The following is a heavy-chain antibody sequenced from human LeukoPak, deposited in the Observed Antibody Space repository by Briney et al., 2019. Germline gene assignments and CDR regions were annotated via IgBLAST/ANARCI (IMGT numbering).Heavy chain of an antibody. V-gene: IGHV4-4*07. CDR3: ARDRQLGYYYYMDV. D-gene: IGHD6-6*01. Sequence: SETLSLTCTVSGGSISSYYWSWIRQPAGKGLEWTGRIYTSGSTNYNPSLKSRVTISVDTSKNQFSLKLSSVTAADTAVYYCARDRQLGYYYYMDVWGKGTTVTVSS. J-gene: IGHJ6*03. CDR1: GGSISSYY. CDR2: IYTSGST.